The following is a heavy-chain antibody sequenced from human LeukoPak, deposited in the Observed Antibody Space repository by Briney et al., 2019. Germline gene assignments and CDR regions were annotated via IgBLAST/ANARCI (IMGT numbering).Heavy chain of an antibody. J-gene: IGHJ4*02. CDR1: GIIFNTYA. CDR2: IKQDGSEK. V-gene: IGHV3-7*01. CDR3: ASLSFPIAAAFDY. Sequence: PGGSLRLSCAASGIIFNTYAMNWVRQAPGKGLEWVANIKQDGSEKYYVDSVKGRFTISRDNAKNSLYLQMNSLRAEDTAVYYCASLSFPIAAAFDYWGQGTLVTVSS. D-gene: IGHD6-13*01.